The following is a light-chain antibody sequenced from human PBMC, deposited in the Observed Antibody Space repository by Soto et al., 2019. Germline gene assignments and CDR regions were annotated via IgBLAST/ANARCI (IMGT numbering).Light chain of an antibody. Sequence: ELVMTQSQVTLSGSAGERATLPCRASESVGSNLAWYQQKPGQPPRLLIYDASMRETGVPPRFSGSGSGTEFTLTISNLQSEDFAIYFCQKFNKWPWTFGQGTKVDIK. CDR3: QKFNKWPWT. V-gene: IGKV3-15*01. J-gene: IGKJ1*01. CDR1: ESVGSN. CDR2: DAS.